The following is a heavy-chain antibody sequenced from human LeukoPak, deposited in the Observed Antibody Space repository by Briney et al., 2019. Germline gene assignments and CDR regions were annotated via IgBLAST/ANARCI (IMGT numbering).Heavy chain of an antibody. D-gene: IGHD3-22*01. CDR3: ATYSSLNRREFQY. CDR1: GGSISSSSYY. CDR2: IYYSGST. J-gene: IGHJ1*01. V-gene: IGHV4-39*01. Sequence: SETLSLTCTVSGGSISSSSYYWGWIRQPPGKGLEWIGSIYYSGSTYYNPSLKSRVTIFVDTSKNQFSLKLSSVTAADTAVYYCATYSSLNRREFQYWGQGTLLTVSS.